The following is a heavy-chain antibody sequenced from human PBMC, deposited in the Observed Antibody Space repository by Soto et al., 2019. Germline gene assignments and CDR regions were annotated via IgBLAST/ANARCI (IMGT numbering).Heavy chain of an antibody. CDR3: ARHGGSSSWDSFDY. D-gene: IGHD6-13*01. CDR1: GGSISSSSYY. Sequence: SETLSLTCTVSGGSISSSSYYWGWIRQPPGKGLEWIGSIYYSGSTYYNPSLKSRVTISVDTSKNQFSLKLSSVTAADTAAYYCARHGGSSSWDSFDYWGQGTLVTVSS. CDR2: IYYSGST. J-gene: IGHJ4*02. V-gene: IGHV4-39*01.